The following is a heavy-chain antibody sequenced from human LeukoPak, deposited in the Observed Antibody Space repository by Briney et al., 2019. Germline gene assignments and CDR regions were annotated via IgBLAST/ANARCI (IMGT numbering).Heavy chain of an antibody. D-gene: IGHD6-19*01. Sequence: GGSLRLSCAASGFTFSSYGMHWVRQAPGKGLEWVAAISWDGINKYYADSVKGRFTISRDNSKNTLYLQMNSLRAEDTAAYYCAKDFGSGWYYFDYWGQGTLVPVSS. V-gene: IGHV3-30*18. J-gene: IGHJ4*02. CDR3: AKDFGSGWYYFDY. CDR2: ISWDGINK. CDR1: GFTFSSYG.